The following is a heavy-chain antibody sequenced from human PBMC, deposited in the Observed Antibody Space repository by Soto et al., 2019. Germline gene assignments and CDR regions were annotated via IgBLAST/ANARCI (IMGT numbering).Heavy chain of an antibody. Sequence: ASVKVSCKASGYTFTSYDINWVRQATGQGLEWMGWMSANSGNTDYAQKLQGRVTMTTDTSTSTAYMELRSLRSDDTAVYYCARDPESSSWQYYMDVWGKGTTVTVSS. J-gene: IGHJ6*03. D-gene: IGHD6-13*01. CDR3: ARDPESSSWQYYMDV. V-gene: IGHV1-8*01. CDR1: GYTFTSYD. CDR2: MSANSGNT.